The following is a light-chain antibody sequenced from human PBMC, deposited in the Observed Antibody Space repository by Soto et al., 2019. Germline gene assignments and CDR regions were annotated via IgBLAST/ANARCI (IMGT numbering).Light chain of an antibody. CDR1: QSISPY. CDR2: AAS. CDR3: QQSYSVPIT. V-gene: IGKV1-39*01. J-gene: IGKJ5*01. Sequence: DIQVTQYPSSLSASVGDRVTITCRASQSISPYLNWYQQKPGKAPERLIYAASTLQSGFPSRFSGSGSGTHFTLTITRLQPEDFATYFCQQSYSVPITFGQGTRLEIK.